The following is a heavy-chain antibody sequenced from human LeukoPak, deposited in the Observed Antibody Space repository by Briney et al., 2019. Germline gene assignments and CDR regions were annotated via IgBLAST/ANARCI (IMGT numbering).Heavy chain of an antibody. CDR1: GGSVSSGSYY. D-gene: IGHD3-9*01. Sequence: SDTLSLTCTVSGGSVSSGSYYWSWIRQPPGKELEWIGYIYYSGSTNYNPSLKSRVTISVDTSKNQFSLKLSSVTAADTAVYYCSRLQFDWLTPGAFDIWGQGTMVTVSS. J-gene: IGHJ3*02. V-gene: IGHV4-61*01. CDR2: IYYSGST. CDR3: SRLQFDWLTPGAFDI.